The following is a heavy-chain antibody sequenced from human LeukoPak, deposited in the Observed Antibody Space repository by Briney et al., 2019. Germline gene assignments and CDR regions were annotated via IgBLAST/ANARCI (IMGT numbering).Heavy chain of an antibody. D-gene: IGHD5-12*01. CDR3: AWDSRHGYDNPFDY. CDR2: IIPIFGTA. Sequence: ASVKVSCKASGGTFSSYAISWVRQAPGQGLEWMGGIIPIFGTANYARKFQGRVTITADESTSTAYMELSSLRSEDTAVYYCAWDSRHGYDNPFDYWGQGTLVTVSS. J-gene: IGHJ4*02. CDR1: GGTFSSYA. V-gene: IGHV1-69*13.